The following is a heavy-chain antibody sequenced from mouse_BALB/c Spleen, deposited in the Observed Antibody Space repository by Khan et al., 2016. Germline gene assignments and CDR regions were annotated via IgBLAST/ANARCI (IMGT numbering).Heavy chain of an antibody. CDR2: INSNGGST. V-gene: IGHV5-6-3*01. CDR3: ARDGGAMDY. Sequence: EVELVESGGGLVQPGGSLKLSCVASGFSFSTYGMCWVRQTPDKRLELVAPINSNGGSTYYPDSVKGRFTISRDNAKNTLYLQMSSLKAEDTAMYYCARDGGAMDYWGQGTSVTVSS. J-gene: IGHJ4*01. CDR1: GFSFSTYG.